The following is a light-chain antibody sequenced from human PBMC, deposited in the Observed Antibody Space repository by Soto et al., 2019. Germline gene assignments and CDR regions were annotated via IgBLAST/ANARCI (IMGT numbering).Light chain of an antibody. Sequence: EIVLTQSPGTLSLSPGERATLSCRASQSVSSYYLAWYQQKPGQAPRLLIYDASTRATGIPDRFSGSGSGTDFSLTISRLESEDFAVYYCQQYNYWPPKITFGQGTRLEIK. CDR2: DAS. J-gene: IGKJ5*01. CDR3: QQYNYWPPKIT. V-gene: IGKV3-20*01. CDR1: QSVSSYY.